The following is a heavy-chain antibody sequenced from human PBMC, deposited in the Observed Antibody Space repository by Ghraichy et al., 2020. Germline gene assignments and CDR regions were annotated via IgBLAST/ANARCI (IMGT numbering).Heavy chain of an antibody. CDR2: ITTSSGNT. D-gene: IGHD1-7*01. J-gene: IGHJ5*02. Sequence: ASVKVSCKASGYTFTSYGITWVRQAPGQGLEWMGWITTSSGNTHSAQKLQGRVTMTADTVTSTVYMELRSLKSDDTAVYYCARGINYFDPWGQGTLVTVSS. CDR1: GYTFTSYG. CDR3: ARGINYFDP. V-gene: IGHV1-18*04.